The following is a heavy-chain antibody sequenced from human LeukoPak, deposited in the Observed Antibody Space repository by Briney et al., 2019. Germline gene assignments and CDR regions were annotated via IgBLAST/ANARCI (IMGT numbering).Heavy chain of an antibody. CDR2: MYPGDSDT. D-gene: IGHD6-13*01. J-gene: IGHJ5*02. CDR3: ARRGAAGTVLNWFDP. CDR1: GYSFTSYW. Sequence: GASLKISCKGSGYSFTSYWIGWVRQMPGKGLEWMEIMYPGDSDTRHSPSFQGQITISADKSISTAYLQWSSLKASDTAMYYCARRGAAGTVLNWFDPWGQGTLVTVSS. V-gene: IGHV5-51*01.